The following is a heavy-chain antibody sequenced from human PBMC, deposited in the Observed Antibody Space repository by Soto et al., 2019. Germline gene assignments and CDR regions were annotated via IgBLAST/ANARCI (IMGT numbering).Heavy chain of an antibody. CDR3: AIGPPFLP. V-gene: IGHV4-30-2*01. CDR1: GGSISSGGYS. CDR2: IYHSGST. J-gene: IGHJ5*02. Sequence: PSETLSLTCTVSGGSISSGGYSWSWIRQPPGKGLEWIGYIYHSGSTYYNPSLKSRVTISVDRSKNQFSLKLSSVTAADTAVYYCAIGPPFLPWGEGTLVTVSS. D-gene: IGHD3-3*02.